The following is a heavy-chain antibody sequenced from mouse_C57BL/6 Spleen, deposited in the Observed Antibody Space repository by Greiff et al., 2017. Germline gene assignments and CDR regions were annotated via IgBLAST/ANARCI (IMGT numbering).Heavy chain of an antibody. CDR3: ARGIYYAMDY. CDR2: INYDGSST. CDR1: GFTFSDYY. J-gene: IGHJ4*01. V-gene: IGHV5-16*01. Sequence: EVLLVESEGGLVQPGSSMKLSCTASGFTFSDYYMAWVRQVPEKGLEWVANINYDGSSTYYLDSLKSRFIISRDNAKNILYLQMSSLKSEDTATYYCARGIYYAMDYWGQGTSVTVSS.